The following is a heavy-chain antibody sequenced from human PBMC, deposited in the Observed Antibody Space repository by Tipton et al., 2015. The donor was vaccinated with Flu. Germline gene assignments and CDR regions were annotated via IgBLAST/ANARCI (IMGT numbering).Heavy chain of an antibody. J-gene: IGHJ4*02. CDR3: ARQLGGGWYGTGFDN. D-gene: IGHD6-19*01. CDR1: GVTFDEYG. Sequence: SLRLSCAVSGVTFDEYGMIWVRQAPGKGLEWVSGINWNGGNTGYADSVKGRFSISRDNARNFLYLQMNSVRPEDTAFYYCARQLGGGWYGTGFDNWGQGTLVTVSS. CDR2: INWNGGNT. V-gene: IGHV3-20*04.